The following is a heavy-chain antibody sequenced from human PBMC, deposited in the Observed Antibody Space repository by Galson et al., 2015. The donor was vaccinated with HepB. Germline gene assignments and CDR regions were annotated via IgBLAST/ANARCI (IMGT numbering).Heavy chain of an antibody. V-gene: IGHV5-51*01. J-gene: IGHJ3*02. D-gene: IGHD3-16*01. CDR2: IYPGDSET. CDR1: GYSFTIYW. Sequence: QSGAEVKKPGESLKISCKGSGYSFTIYWIGWVRQVPGKGLEWMGIIYPGDSETRYSPSFQGQVTISADKSITTAYLQWSTLKASDTAIYYCARHGATSDAFDIWGQGTMVTVSS. CDR3: ARHGATSDAFDI.